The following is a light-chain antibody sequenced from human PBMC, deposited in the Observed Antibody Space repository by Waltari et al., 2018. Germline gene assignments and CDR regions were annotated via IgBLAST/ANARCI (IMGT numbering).Light chain of an antibody. J-gene: IGKJ1*01. CDR2: DAS. CDR1: QSVSSL. V-gene: IGKV3-11*01. Sequence: IVLTQSPDSLALSPGERATLTCRARQSVSSLLAWYQPRPGQAPRLLIYDASKRAAGIPARFSGSGSGTEFTLTISTLEAEDFAVYFCQQRSTWPRTFGQGTNVE. CDR3: QQRSTWPRT.